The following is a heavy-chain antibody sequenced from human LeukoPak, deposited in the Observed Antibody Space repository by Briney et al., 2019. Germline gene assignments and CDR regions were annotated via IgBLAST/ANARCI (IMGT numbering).Heavy chain of an antibody. CDR1: GFTFSSYA. Sequence: GGSLRLSCAASGFTFSSYAMHWVRQAPGKGLEWVAVISYDGSNKYYADSVKGRFTISRDNSKNTLYLQMNSLRAEDTAVYYCAERTMRWGQGTVVTVSS. D-gene: IGHD3-22*01. CDR2: ISYDGSNK. V-gene: IGHV3-30-3*01. CDR3: AERTMR. J-gene: IGHJ4*02.